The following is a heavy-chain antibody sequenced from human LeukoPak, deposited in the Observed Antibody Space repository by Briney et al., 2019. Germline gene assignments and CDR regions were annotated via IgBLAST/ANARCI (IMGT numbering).Heavy chain of an antibody. Sequence: PGGSLRLSCAASGFTFSSYAISWVRQAPGQGLEWMGGIIPIFGTANYAQKFQGRVTITADESTSTAYMELSSLRSEDTAVYYCARIVVVITTFEYDAFDIWGQGTMVTVSS. J-gene: IGHJ3*02. V-gene: IGHV1-69*01. CDR2: IIPIFGTA. CDR3: ARIVVVITTFEYDAFDI. CDR1: GFTFSSYA. D-gene: IGHD3-22*01.